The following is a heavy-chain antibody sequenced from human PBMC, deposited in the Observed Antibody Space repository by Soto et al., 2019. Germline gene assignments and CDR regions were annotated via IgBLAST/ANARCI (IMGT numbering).Heavy chain of an antibody. V-gene: IGHV4-59*08. D-gene: IGHD3-10*01. CDR2: IYYSGST. CDR1: GGSISSYY. CDR3: ARRYGVAFDI. Sequence: QVQQQESGPGLVKPSETLSLTCTVSGGSISSYYWSWIRQPPGKGLEWIGYIYYSGSTNYNPSLKSRVTISVDTSKNQFSLKLSSVTAADTAVYYCARRYGVAFDIWGQGTMVTVSS. J-gene: IGHJ3*02.